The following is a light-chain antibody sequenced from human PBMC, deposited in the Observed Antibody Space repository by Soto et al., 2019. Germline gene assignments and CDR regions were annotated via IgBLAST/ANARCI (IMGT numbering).Light chain of an antibody. V-gene: IGLV2-14*03. CDR1: SSDVGAYNY. J-gene: IGLJ1*01. Sequence: QSALTQPASVSGSPGQSITISCTGTSSDVGAYNYVSWYQQYPGKAPKLMIYEVTHRPSGVSDRFSGSKSANTASLTISGLQAGDEADYNCSSYTSSSTYVFGAGTKLTVL. CDR3: SSYTSSSTYV. CDR2: EVT.